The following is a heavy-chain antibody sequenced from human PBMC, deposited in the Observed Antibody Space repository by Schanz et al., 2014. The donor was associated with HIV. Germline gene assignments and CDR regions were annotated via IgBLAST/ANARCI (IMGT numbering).Heavy chain of an antibody. V-gene: IGHV3-30*04. D-gene: IGHD5-12*01. J-gene: IGHJ4*02. CDR2: ISYDGSDK. CDR1: GFTFSNYA. Sequence: QVQLVESGGGVVQPGRSLRLSCAVSGFTFSNYAMHWVRQAPGKGLEWVAVISYDGSDKYHADSVKGRFTISRDNSKNTLYLQMSSLRAEDTAVYYCAKGGGWLQLYTDYWGQGTLVAVSS. CDR3: AKGGGWLQLYTDY.